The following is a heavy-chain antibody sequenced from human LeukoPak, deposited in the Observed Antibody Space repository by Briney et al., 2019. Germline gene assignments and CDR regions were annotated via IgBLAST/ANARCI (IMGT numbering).Heavy chain of an antibody. V-gene: IGHV3-7*01. CDR2: IKQDGGEK. D-gene: IGHD6-13*01. J-gene: IGHJ4*02. CDR1: GFTFRNAW. Sequence: GGSLRLSCAASGFTFRNAWMSWVRQAPGKGLEWVANIKQDGGEKYYVDSVKGRFTISRDNAKNSLYLQMNSLRAEDTAVYYCARVFTGYSSSWYSHWGQGTLVTVSS. CDR3: ARVFTGYSSSWYSH.